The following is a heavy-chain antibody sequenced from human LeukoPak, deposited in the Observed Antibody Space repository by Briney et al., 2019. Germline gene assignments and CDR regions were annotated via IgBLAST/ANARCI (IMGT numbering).Heavy chain of an antibody. V-gene: IGHV4-61*05. CDR3: ARSWGSGWYPINFDY. CDR2: IYYSGST. Sequence: SETLSLTCTVSGGSISSSSYYWGWIRQPPGKGLEWIGNIYYSGSTNYNPSLKSRVTISVDTSKNQFSLKLSSVTAADTAVYYCARSWGSGWYPINFDYWGQGTLVTVSS. CDR1: GGSISSSSYY. J-gene: IGHJ4*02. D-gene: IGHD6-19*01.